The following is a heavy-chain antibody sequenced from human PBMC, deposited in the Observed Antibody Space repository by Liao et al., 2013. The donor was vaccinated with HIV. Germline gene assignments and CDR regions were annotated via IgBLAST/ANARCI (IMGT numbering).Heavy chain of an antibody. J-gene: IGHJ4*02. V-gene: IGHV4-4*07. CDR2: IYTSGST. Sequence: QVQLQESGPGLVKPSETLSLTCTVSGGSISSYYWSWIRQPAGKGLEWIGRIYTSGSTNYNPSLKSRVTMSVDTSKNQFSLKLSSVTAADTAVYYCARGQGLLYGYSFGRRGYFDYWGQGALVTVSS. CDR3: ARGQGLLYGYSFGRRGYFDY. CDR1: GGSISSYY. D-gene: IGHD6-13*01.